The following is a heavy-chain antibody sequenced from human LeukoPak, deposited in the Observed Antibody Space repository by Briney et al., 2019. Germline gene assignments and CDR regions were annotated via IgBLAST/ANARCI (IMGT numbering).Heavy chain of an antibody. J-gene: IGHJ3*02. CDR2: ISSSSSYI. CDR3: TWIRKALGGYDT. D-gene: IGHD5-18*01. Sequence: GGSLRLSCAASGFTFSSYSMNWVRQAPGKGLEWVSSISSSSSYIYYADSVKGRFTISRDNAKNSLYLQVNSLKTEDTAVYYCTWIRKALGGYDTWGQGTMLTVSS. CDR1: GFTFSSYS. V-gene: IGHV3-21*03.